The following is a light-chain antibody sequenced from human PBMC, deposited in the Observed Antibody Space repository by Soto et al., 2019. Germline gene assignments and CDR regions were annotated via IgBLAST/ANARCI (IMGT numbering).Light chain of an antibody. CDR3: QQRGT. CDR2: AAS. Sequence: DIQMTQSPSSLSASVGDRVTITCRARQSISSYLNWYQQKPGKAPKLLIYAASSLQSGVPSRFSGSGSGTDFTLTISSLQPEDFATYYCQQRGTFGQGTKVEIK. J-gene: IGKJ1*01. V-gene: IGKV1-39*01. CDR1: QSISSY.